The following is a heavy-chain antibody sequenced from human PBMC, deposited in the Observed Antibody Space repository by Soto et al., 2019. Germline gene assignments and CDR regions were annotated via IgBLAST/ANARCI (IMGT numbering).Heavy chain of an antibody. Sequence: SETLSLTCTVSGGSISSYYWSWIRQPAGKGLEWIGRIYTSGSTNYNPFLKSRVTMSVDTSKNQFSLKLSSVTAADTAVYYCARDQILRYFDWLFRDDAFDIWGQGTMVTVSS. V-gene: IGHV4-4*07. CDR1: GGSISSYY. CDR2: IYTSGST. CDR3: ARDQILRYFDWLFRDDAFDI. J-gene: IGHJ3*02. D-gene: IGHD3-9*01.